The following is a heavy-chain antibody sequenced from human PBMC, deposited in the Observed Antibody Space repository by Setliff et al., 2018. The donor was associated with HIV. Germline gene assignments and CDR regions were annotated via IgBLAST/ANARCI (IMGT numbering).Heavy chain of an antibody. CDR3: ARKLRPGHGVDV. CDR1: GFSFNNYW. Sequence: PGGPWRLSCVASGFSFNNYWMCWVRQAPGQGLEWVANIDLDGSEKNYVESVKGRFTISRDNAENSLYLQMNSLRADDTATYYCARKLRPGHGVDVWGQGTTVTVSS. CDR2: IDLDGSEK. D-gene: IGHD3-10*01. V-gene: IGHV3-7*01. J-gene: IGHJ6*02.